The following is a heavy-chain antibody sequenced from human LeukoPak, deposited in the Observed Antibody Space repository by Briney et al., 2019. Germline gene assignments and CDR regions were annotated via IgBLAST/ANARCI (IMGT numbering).Heavy chain of an antibody. D-gene: IGHD2-2*01. CDR1: GGSISSYY. Sequence: PSETLFLTCTVSGGSISSYYWSWIRQPPGKGLEWIGYIYYSGSTNYNPSLKSRVTISVDTSKNQFSLKLSSVTAADTAVYYCARRRYCSSTSCHRRYMDVWGKGTTVTVSS. J-gene: IGHJ6*03. V-gene: IGHV4-59*12. CDR2: IYYSGST. CDR3: ARRRYCSSTSCHRRYMDV.